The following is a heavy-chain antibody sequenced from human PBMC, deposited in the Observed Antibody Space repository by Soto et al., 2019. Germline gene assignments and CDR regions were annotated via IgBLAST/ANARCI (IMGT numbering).Heavy chain of an antibody. Sequence: EVQLLESGGGLVQPGGSLRLSCAASGFIFSNYAMSWVRQAPGKGLEWVSTFSGYGSGDNTYYADSVKGRFTISRDNSKNMLYLQMNSLRAEDTAVYYCAKGPGYMVTTDWFDPWGQGTLVTVSS. CDR2: FSGYGSGDNT. D-gene: IGHD4-17*01. J-gene: IGHJ5*02. V-gene: IGHV3-23*01. CDR1: GFIFSNYA. CDR3: AKGPGYMVTTDWFDP.